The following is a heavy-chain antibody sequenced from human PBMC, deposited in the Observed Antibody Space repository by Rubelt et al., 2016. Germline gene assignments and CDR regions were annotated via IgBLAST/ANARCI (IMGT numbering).Heavy chain of an antibody. D-gene: IGHD3-22*01. J-gene: IGHJ4*02. CDR1: GYTFTSYY. Sequence: QVQLVQSGAEVKKPGASVKVSCKASGYTFTSYYMHWGRQAPGQGLEWMGILHPSGGSTSYEQTSQGGVTMTRDTSTSTVYMELSSLRSEDTAVYYCARVYDSSDTYYFDYWGQGTLVTVSS. V-gene: IGHV1-46*01. CDR2: LHPSGGST. CDR3: ARVYDSSDTYYFDY.